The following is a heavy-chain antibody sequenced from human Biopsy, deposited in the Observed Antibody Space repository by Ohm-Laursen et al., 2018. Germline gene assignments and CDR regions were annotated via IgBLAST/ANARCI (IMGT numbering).Heavy chain of an antibody. V-gene: IGHV3-72*01. CDR1: GFSFSDNY. CDR2: IRDKANSYTT. D-gene: IGHD2-15*01. J-gene: IGHJ5*01. Sequence: GSLRLSCAASGFSFSDNYMDWVRQAPEKGLEWVGRIRDKANSYTTDYAASVKGRFTISRDDSKNSLYLQMNSLKTEDTALYYCARAGRYCSGGGCYSWFDSWGQGTLVTVSS. CDR3: ARAGRYCSGGGCYSWFDS.